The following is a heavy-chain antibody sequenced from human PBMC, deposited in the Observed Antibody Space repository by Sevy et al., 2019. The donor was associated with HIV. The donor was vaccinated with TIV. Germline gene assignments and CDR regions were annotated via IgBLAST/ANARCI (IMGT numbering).Heavy chain of an antibody. J-gene: IGHJ4*02. Sequence: ASVKVSCKASGYTFTGYYIHWVRRAPGQGLEWMGWINPNSDGTNYVQKFQGRVTMTSDTSINTAYMDLRRLRSDDTAVYYCARGENFWTASYYFDYWGQGTLVTVSS. CDR2: INPNSDGT. V-gene: IGHV1-2*02. CDR3: ARGENFWTASYYFDY. CDR1: GYTFTGYY. D-gene: IGHD3-3*01.